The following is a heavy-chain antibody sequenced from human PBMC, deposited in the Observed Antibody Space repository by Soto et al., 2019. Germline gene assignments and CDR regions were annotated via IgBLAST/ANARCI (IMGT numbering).Heavy chain of an antibody. CDR1: GFTVSTYG. V-gene: IGHV3-30*03. D-gene: IGHD2-8*02. CDR3: TGEVASGY. Sequence: QVQLVASGGGVVQPGRSLSLYCAVSGFTVSTYGMHWVRQAPGKGLEWVAVISRDGGTKYYADSVKGRFTISRDNSRNTLFLEMNSLRGDDMAVYYCTGEVASGYWGQGTLVTVSS. J-gene: IGHJ4*02. CDR2: ISRDGGTK.